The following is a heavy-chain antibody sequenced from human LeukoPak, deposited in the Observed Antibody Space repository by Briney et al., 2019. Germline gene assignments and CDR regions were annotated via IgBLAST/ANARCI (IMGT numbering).Heavy chain of an antibody. Sequence: ASVKVSCKASGYTFTGYYMHWVRQAPGQGLEWMGWINPNSGGTNYAQKFQGRVTMTRDTSISTAYMELSRLRSDDTAVYYCAILIAVAAHMDVWGKGTTVTISS. CDR3: AILIAVAAHMDV. V-gene: IGHV1-2*02. D-gene: IGHD6-19*01. CDR2: INPNSGGT. CDR1: GYTFTGYY. J-gene: IGHJ6*03.